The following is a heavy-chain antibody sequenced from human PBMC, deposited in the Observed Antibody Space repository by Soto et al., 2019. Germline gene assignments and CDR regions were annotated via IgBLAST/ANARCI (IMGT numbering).Heavy chain of an antibody. D-gene: IGHD4-4*01. CDR1: GFTFSNAW. Sequence: PGGSLRLSCAASGFTFSNAWMSWVRQAPGKGLEWVGRIKSKTDGGTTDYAAPVKGRFTISRDDSKNTLYLQMNSLKTEDTAVYYSKTYLTSDYSYYYYMEVWCKGTTVTVSS. J-gene: IGHJ6*03. V-gene: IGHV3-15*01. CDR2: IKSKTDGGTT. CDR3: KTYLTSDYSYYYYMEV.